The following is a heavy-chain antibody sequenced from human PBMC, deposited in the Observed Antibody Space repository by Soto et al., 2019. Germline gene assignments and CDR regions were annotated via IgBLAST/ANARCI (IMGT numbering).Heavy chain of an antibody. CDR3: ARESGPVVVVIANNALHFDH. Sequence: EVQLVESGGGLVQPGGSLRLSCAASGFTFSSYWMSWVRQAPGKGLEWVANIKQDGSEKYYVDSVKGRFTIARDNAKNSLYLQMNGLRVEDTAVYYCARESGPVVVVIANNALHFDHWGRGTLVTVSS. D-gene: IGHD2-21*01. CDR2: IKQDGSEK. V-gene: IGHV3-7*01. CDR1: GFTFSSYW. J-gene: IGHJ2*01.